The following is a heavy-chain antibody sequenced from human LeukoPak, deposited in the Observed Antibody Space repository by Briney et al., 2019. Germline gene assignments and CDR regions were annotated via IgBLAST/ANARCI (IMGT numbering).Heavy chain of an antibody. CDR2: IDYTGST. Sequence: PSETLSLTCTVFGGSITSTSYYWAWVRQPPGKGLEWIGNIDYTGSTYYNPSLRRRVSISADTSKSQFSLNLNAVTAADTAVYYCARESLAVACSALHNWFDPWGQGTLITVSS. D-gene: IGHD2-15*01. CDR1: GGSITSTSYY. J-gene: IGHJ5*02. CDR3: ARESLAVACSALHNWFDP. V-gene: IGHV4-39*02.